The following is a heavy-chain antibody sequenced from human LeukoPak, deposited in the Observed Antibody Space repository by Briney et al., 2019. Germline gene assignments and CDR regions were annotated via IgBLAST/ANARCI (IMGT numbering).Heavy chain of an antibody. CDR1: GFTFTSYW. Sequence: PGGSLRLSCAASGFTFTSYWMHWVRQAPGKGLVWVSRVNSDGSSTTYADSVKGRFTISRDNAKNTLYLQMNSLRAEDTAVYYCAKDLQWIQLWTFDYWGQGTLVTVSS. J-gene: IGHJ4*02. CDR2: VNSDGSST. CDR3: AKDLQWIQLWTFDY. D-gene: IGHD5-18*01. V-gene: IGHV3-74*01.